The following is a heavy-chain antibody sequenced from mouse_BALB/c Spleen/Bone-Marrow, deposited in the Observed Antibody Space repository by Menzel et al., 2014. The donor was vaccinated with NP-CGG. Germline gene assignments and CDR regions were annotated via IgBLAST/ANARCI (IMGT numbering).Heavy chain of an antibody. CDR3: AQLGQGY. Sequence: QVQLQHSGAELVKPGTSVKMSCKASGYSFTSHWMHWVKQRPGQGLEWIGDIHPGSDITSHNEKFKSKATLTVDPSSSTAYMQLSSLTSEDSAVYYCAQLGQGYWGQGTTLTVSS. J-gene: IGHJ2*01. CDR1: GYSFTSHW. D-gene: IGHD4-1*02. CDR2: IHPGSDIT. V-gene: IGHV1-55*01.